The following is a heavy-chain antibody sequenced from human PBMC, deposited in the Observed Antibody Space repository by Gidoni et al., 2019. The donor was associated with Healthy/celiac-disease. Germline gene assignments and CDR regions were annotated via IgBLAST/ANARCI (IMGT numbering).Heavy chain of an antibody. CDR1: GFTFSSYW. Sequence: EVQLVASGGGLVPPGGSLRLACAASGFTFSSYWMSWVRQAPGKGLEWVANIKQDGSEKYYVDSVKGRFTSSRDNAKNSLYLQMNSLRAEDTAVYYGATLEGRQLVLFWGQGTLVTVSS. J-gene: IGHJ4*02. V-gene: IGHV3-7*01. D-gene: IGHD6-6*01. CDR3: ATLEGRQLVLF. CDR2: IKQDGSEK.